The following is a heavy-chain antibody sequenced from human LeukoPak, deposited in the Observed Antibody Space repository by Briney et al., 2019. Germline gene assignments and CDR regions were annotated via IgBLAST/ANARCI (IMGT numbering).Heavy chain of an antibody. V-gene: IGHV3-30*02. CDR2: IRYDGSHK. CDR1: GFTFSSYG. CDR3: AKDGDAYSSSWHAFDI. D-gene: IGHD6-13*01. J-gene: IGHJ3*02. Sequence: GGSLRLSCAASGFTFSSYGMHWVRQAPGKGLEWVAFIRYDGSHKYYADSVKGRFTISRDNSKNTLYLQMNSLRAEDTAVYYCAKDGDAYSSSWHAFDIWGQGTMVTVSS.